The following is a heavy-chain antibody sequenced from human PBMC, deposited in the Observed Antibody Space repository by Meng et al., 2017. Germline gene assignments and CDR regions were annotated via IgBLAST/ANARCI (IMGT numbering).Heavy chain of an antibody. CDR1: GFTYDDHG. Sequence: EGQVVELGGGVVRPGGSLRLSCAASGFTYDDHGMSWVRQAPGKGLEWVSGINWNGGNTGYADSAKGRFTISRDSAKKSLYLQMNSLRAEDTALYYCVRGCYGDLGDYWGQGTLVTVSS. D-gene: IGHD2-15*01. CDR3: VRGCYGDLGDY. V-gene: IGHV3-20*04. CDR2: INWNGGNT. J-gene: IGHJ4*02.